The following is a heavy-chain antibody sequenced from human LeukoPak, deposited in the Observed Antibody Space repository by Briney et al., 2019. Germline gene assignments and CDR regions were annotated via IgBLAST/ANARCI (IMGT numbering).Heavy chain of an antibody. D-gene: IGHD3-3*01. CDR1: GFTFSIYG. V-gene: IGHV3-33*06. J-gene: IGHJ4*02. Sequence: GGSLRLSCAGPGFTFSIYGMHWVRQAPGKGLEWGSLIWYDGSNKYYADSVKGRFTISRDNSKNTLYLQMNSLRAEDTAVYYCAKDLRYYDFWSGLADYWGQGTLVTVSS. CDR2: IWYDGSNK. CDR3: AKDLRYYDFWSGLADY.